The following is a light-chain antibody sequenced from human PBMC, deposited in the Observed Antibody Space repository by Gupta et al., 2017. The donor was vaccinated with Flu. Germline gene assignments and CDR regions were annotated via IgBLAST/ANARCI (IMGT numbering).Light chain of an antibody. J-gene: IGLJ3*02. CDR1: SSDGGSYNL. CDR3: CSYEGSSTGV. CDR2: EGS. V-gene: IGLV2-23*01. Sequence: QSALTQPASLSVPPGQSITISCTGTSSDGGSYNLVSWYQQHPGKAPNRMSDEGSKRPSGVSKRVSGSKSGNTAYLKLSGIQAEDEAGEYCCSYEGSSTGVFGGGTKVTVL.